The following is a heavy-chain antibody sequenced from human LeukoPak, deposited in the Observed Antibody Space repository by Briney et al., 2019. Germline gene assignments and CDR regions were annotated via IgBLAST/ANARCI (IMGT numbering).Heavy chain of an antibody. V-gene: IGHV1-18*01. J-gene: IGHJ4*02. Sequence: ASVKVSCKASGYTFTSYGISWVRQAPGQGLEWMGWISAYNGNTNYAQKLQGRVTMTTDTSTSTAYMEPRSLRSDDTAVYYCARAAPHIYSGYDDDFDYWGQGTLVTVSS. CDR1: GYTFTSYG. CDR3: ARAAPHIYSGYDDDFDY. CDR2: ISAYNGNT. D-gene: IGHD5-12*01.